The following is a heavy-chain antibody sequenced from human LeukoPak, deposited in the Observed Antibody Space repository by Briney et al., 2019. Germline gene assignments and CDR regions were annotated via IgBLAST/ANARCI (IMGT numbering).Heavy chain of an antibody. CDR2: INHSGST. CDR1: GGSFSGYY. CDR3: ARRGGIQLWLGP. J-gene: IGHJ5*02. D-gene: IGHD5-18*01. Sequence: SETLSLTCAVYGGSFSGYYWSWIRQPPGKGLEWIGEINHSGSTNYNPSLKSRVTISVDTSKNQFSLKLSSVTAADTAVYYCARRGGIQLWLGPWGQGTLVTVSS. V-gene: IGHV4-34*01.